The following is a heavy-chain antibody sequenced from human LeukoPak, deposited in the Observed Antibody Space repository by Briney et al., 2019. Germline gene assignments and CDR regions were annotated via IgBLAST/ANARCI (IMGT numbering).Heavy chain of an antibody. J-gene: IGHJ4*02. D-gene: IGHD5-18*01. Sequence: SVKVSCKASGGTFSRNAISWVRQAPGQGLEWMGGIIPIFGTANYAENFQGRVTITTDEITSTAYMELRSLRSEDTAVYYCASPDASMVSAFDYWGQGTLVTVSS. CDR3: ASPDASMVSAFDY. V-gene: IGHV1-69*05. CDR1: GGTFSRNA. CDR2: IIPIFGTA.